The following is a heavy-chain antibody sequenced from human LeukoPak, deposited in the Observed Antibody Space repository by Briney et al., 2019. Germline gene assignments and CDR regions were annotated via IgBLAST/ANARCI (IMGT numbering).Heavy chain of an antibody. CDR1: GYTFTSYG. J-gene: IGHJ6*02. V-gene: IGHV1-18*01. CDR2: INAYNGNT. Sequence: GASVKVSCKASGYTFTSYGISWVRQAPGQGLEWMGWINAYNGNTNYAQKLQGRVTMTTDTSTSTAYMELRSLRSDDTAVYYCARDRYSSGWYYYGMDVWGQGTTVTVSS. CDR3: ARDRYSSGWYYYGMDV. D-gene: IGHD6-19*01.